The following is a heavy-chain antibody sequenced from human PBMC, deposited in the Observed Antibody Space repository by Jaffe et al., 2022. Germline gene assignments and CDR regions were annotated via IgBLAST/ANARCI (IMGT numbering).Heavy chain of an antibody. CDR2: TRNKANSYTT. V-gene: IGHV3-72*01. Sequence: EVQLVESGGGLVQPGGSLRLSCAASGFTFSDHYMDWVRQAPGKGLEWVGRTRNKANSYTTEYAASVKGRFTISRDDSKNSLYLQMNSLKTEDTAVYYCATGDSSGYYYGDAFDIWGQGTMVTVSS. D-gene: IGHD3-22*01. CDR1: GFTFSDHY. CDR3: ATGDSSGYYYGDAFDI. J-gene: IGHJ3*02.